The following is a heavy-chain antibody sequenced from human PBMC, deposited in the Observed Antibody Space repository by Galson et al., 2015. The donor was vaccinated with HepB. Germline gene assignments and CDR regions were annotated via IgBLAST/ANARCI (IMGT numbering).Heavy chain of an antibody. Sequence: SLRLSCAASGFTFSSYAMHWVRQAPGKGLEYVSAISSNGGSTYYADSVKGRFTISRDNSKNTLYLQMGSLRAEDMAVYYCARGLKQQLVRSNYYYYYMDVWGKGTTVTVSS. CDR2: ISSNGGST. D-gene: IGHD6-13*01. V-gene: IGHV3-64*02. J-gene: IGHJ6*03. CDR3: ARGLKQQLVRSNYYYYYMDV. CDR1: GFTFSSYA.